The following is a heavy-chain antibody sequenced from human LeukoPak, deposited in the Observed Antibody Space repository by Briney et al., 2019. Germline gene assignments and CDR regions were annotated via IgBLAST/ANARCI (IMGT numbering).Heavy chain of an antibody. Sequence: GGSLRLSCAASGFTFSSYAMHWVRQAPGKGLEWVAVISYDGSNKYYADSVKGRFTISRDNSKNTLYLQMNSLRAEDTAVYYYARGGYSSGWFPFLRWFDPWGQGTLVTVSS. CDR2: ISYDGSNK. CDR1: GFTFSSYA. D-gene: IGHD6-19*01. J-gene: IGHJ5*02. V-gene: IGHV3-30-3*01. CDR3: ARGGYSSGWFPFLRWFDP.